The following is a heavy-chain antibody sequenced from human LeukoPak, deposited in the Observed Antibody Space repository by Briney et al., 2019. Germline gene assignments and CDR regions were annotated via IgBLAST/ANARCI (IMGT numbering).Heavy chain of an antibody. J-gene: IGHJ5*02. CDR1: GYTFTSYA. CDR3: ARQLLRRGGGFDP. CDR2: INAGNGNT. V-gene: IGHV1-3*01. D-gene: IGHD2-2*01. Sequence: GASVKVSCKASGYTFTSYAMHWVRQAPGQRLEWMGWINAGNGNTKYSQKFQGRVTITRDTSASTAYMELSSLRSEDTAVYYCARQLLRRGGGFDPWGQGTLVTVSS.